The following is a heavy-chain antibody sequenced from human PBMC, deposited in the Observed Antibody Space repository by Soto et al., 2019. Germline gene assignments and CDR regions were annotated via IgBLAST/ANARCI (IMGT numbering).Heavy chain of an antibody. Sequence: QVQLQESGPGLVKPSGTLSLTCAVSGGSISSSNWWIWVRQPPGKGLEWIGEIYHSGSTNYNPSLKSRGTISVDKSKNQFSLKLSSVTAADTAVYYGARDTGTTSCGMDVWGQGTTVTVSS. CDR1: GGSISSSNW. CDR3: ARDTGTTSCGMDV. CDR2: IYHSGST. D-gene: IGHD1-7*01. V-gene: IGHV4-4*02. J-gene: IGHJ6*02.